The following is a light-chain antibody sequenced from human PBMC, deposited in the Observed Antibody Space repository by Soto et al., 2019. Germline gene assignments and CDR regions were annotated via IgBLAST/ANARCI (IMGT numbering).Light chain of an antibody. CDR1: SSDVGGYNY. J-gene: IGLJ2*01. CDR3: SSYTSSSTVV. V-gene: IGLV2-14*01. CDR2: DVR. Sequence: QSALTQPASVSGSPGQSITISCTGTSSDVGGYNYVSWYQQHPGKAPKLMIYDVRNRPSGVSNRFSGSKPGNTASLTISGLQAEDEADYYCSSYTSSSTVVFGGGTKVTVL.